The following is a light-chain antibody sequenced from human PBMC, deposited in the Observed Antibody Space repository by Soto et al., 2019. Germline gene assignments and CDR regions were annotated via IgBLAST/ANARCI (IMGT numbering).Light chain of an antibody. CDR2: GAS. J-gene: IGKJ1*01. V-gene: IGKV1-5*01. CDR1: DEIYTS. Sequence: DIQLTQSPSSVSASVGDSVTISCRASDEIYTSLAWYHQKPGRAPKLLIYGASNLHTGVSARFRGSGSGSDLSLTISSLQPDDIGIYYCQYYTLYSGPFGQGTRV. CDR3: QYYTLYSGP.